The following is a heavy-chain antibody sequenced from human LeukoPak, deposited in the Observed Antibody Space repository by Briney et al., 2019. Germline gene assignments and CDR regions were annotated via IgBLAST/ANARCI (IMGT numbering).Heavy chain of an antibody. J-gene: IGHJ1*01. CDR1: GFTFSVYG. D-gene: IGHD2-15*01. Sequence: PTGTSLRLSCAASGFTFSVYGMHWVRQAPGKGLEWVAVISHDGIGSTYADSVQGRFTISRDNSKNTLDLQMNSLSAEDTAVYYCARDLKASVAGYWGQGTLVTVSS. CDR2: ISHDGIGS. V-gene: IGHV3-30*03. CDR3: ARDLKASVAGY.